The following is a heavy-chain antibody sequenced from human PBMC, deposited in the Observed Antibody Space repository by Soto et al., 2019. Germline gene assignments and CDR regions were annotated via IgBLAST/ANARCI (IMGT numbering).Heavy chain of an antibody. J-gene: IGHJ4*02. CDR2: ISYDRINK. CDR3: ARVSGHYFDY. D-gene: IGHD6-25*01. Sequence: QVQLVESGGGGVQPGRSLRLSCAASGFTFSHYPMHWVRQAPGKGLEWVAVISYDRINKYYADSVKGRLTISRDNSNNTLYLQRSSLRREDPAVYYSARVSGHYFDYWGQGTLVTVSS. CDR1: GFTFSHYP. V-gene: IGHV3-30-3*01.